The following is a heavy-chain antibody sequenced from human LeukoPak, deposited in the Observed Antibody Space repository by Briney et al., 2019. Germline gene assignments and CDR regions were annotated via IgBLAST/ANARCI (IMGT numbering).Heavy chain of an antibody. CDR2: INPNSGGT. CDR3: ARDKEGYCSSTSCYWSANFDP. Sequence: ASVKVSCKASGYTFTGYYMHWVRQAPGQGLEWMGWINPNSGGTNYAQKFQGRVTMTRDTSISTAYMELSRLRSDDTAVYYCARDKEGYCSSTSCYWSANFDPWGQGTLVTVSS. D-gene: IGHD2-2*01. CDR1: GYTFTGYY. J-gene: IGHJ5*02. V-gene: IGHV1-2*02.